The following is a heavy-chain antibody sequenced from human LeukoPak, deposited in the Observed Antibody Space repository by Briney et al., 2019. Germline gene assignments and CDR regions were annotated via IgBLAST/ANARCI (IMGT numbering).Heavy chain of an antibody. CDR2: IYHSGST. D-gene: IGHD3-22*01. CDR3: ARDRRHDTDGYYYNWFDP. J-gene: IGHJ5*02. Sequence: PSETLSLTCTVSGDSICSGYYWGWIRQPPGKGLEWIGSIYHSGSTYYNPSVVSRVTISVDTSKNQFSLKLSSVTAADTAVYYCARDRRHDTDGYYYNWFDPWGQGTLVTVSS. CDR1: GDSICSGYY. V-gene: IGHV4-38-2*02.